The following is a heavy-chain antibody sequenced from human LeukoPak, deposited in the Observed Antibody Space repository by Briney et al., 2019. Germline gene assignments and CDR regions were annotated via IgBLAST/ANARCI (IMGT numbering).Heavy chain of an antibody. CDR2: ISGGGGST. CDR3: AKDGTITSGFPYFDY. CDR1: EFTFSRYA. Sequence: PGGPLRLSCAASEFTFSRYAMSWVRQAPGKGLEWVSAISGGGGSTYYADSVKGRFTISRDNSKNTPFLQMNSLRAEDTAIYYCAKDGTITSGFPYFDYWGQGTLVTVSS. V-gene: IGHV3-23*01. D-gene: IGHD1-20*01. J-gene: IGHJ4*02.